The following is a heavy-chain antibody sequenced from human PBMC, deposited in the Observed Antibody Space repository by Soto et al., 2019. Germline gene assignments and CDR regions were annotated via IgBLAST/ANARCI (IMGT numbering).Heavy chain of an antibody. CDR2: IIPLLDVT. V-gene: IGHV1-69*08. J-gene: IGHJ4*02. CDR3: ARDSGTVGYDDS. Sequence: QVQLVQSGAEVKKPGSSVKVSCKASGGTFSTYTINWVRQAPGQGLEWMGRIIPLLDVTNNAQRFQGRVTITADKSTSTVSMELTSPTSQATAVYYCARDSGTVGYDDSWGQGTLVTVSS. D-gene: IGHD3-10*01. CDR1: GGTFSTYT.